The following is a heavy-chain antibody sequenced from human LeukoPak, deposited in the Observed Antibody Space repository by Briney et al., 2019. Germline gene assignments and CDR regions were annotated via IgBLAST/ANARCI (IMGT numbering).Heavy chain of an antibody. CDR2: ISAYNGNT. V-gene: IGHV1-18*01. J-gene: IGHJ6*03. CDR1: GYTFTSYG. Sequence: GASVTVSCKASGYTFTSYGISWVRQAPGQGLEWMGWISAYNGNTNYAQKLQGRVTMTTDTSTSTAYMELRSLRSDDTAVYYCAREMTTRDYYYYMDVWGKGTTVTVSS. CDR3: AREMTTRDYYYYMDV. D-gene: IGHD5-24*01.